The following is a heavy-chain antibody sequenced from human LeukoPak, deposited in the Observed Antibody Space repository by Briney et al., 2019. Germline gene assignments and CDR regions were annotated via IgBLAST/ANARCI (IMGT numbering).Heavy chain of an antibody. V-gene: IGHV3-21*01. CDR2: ISSSSSYI. J-gene: IGHJ4*02. Sequence: GGSLRLSCAASGFTFSSYSMNRVRQAPGKGLEWVSSISSSSSYIYYADSVKGRFTISRDNAKNSLYLQMNSLRAEDTAVYYCARDVGVYRDRGDYWGQGTLVTVSS. CDR3: ARDVGVYRDRGDY. CDR1: GFTFSSYS. D-gene: IGHD4-17*01.